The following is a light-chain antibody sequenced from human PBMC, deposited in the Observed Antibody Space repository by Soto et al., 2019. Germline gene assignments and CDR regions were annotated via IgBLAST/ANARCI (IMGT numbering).Light chain of an antibody. J-gene: IGLJ1*01. CDR2: EGS. CDR3: CSYAGSSTFV. Sequence: QSDRAQSATVAGSPGRPITIYRTGGSSDVGSYDLISWYKQHPGKAPKVMIYEGSKRPSGVSSRFSGSKSGNTASLTISGLQAEDEDDYYCCSYAGSSTFVFGTRTKVTVL. CDR1: SSDVGSYDL. V-gene: IGLV2-23*03.